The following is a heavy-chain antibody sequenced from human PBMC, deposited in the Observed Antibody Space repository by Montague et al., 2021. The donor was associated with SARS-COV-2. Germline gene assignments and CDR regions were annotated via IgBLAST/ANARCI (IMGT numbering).Heavy chain of an antibody. D-gene: IGHD3-10*01. CDR2: INHSGST. Sequence: SETLSLTCAVYGGSFGGYYWSWIRQPPGKGLEWIGEINHSGSTNYNPSLKSRVTISVDTSKNQFSLKLSSVTAADTAVYYCARLRDGVVPSPILGVGPYYSYYYMDVWGRGTTVTVSS. CDR1: GGSFGGYY. CDR3: ARLRDGVVPSPILGVGPYYSYYYMDV. J-gene: IGHJ6*03. V-gene: IGHV4-34*01.